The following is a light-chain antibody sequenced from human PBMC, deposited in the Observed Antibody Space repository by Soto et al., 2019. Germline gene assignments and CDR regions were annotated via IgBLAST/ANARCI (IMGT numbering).Light chain of an antibody. CDR3: QQYGTSPIT. CDR1: QTVSSY. V-gene: IGKV3-20*01. J-gene: IGKJ5*01. Sequence: ENVLTQSPGTLSLSPGERATLSCRASQTVSSYLTWYQQRPGQAPRLLIYGASKRATGIPDRFSCSGSGTDFTLTISRLEPEDFALYYGQQYGTSPITFGQGTRLEIK. CDR2: GAS.